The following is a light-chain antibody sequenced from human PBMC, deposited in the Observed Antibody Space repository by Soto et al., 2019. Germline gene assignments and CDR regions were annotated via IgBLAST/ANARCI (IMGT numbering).Light chain of an antibody. CDR2: AAS. CDR3: QPLNSYPLT. V-gene: IGKV1-9*01. J-gene: IGKJ4*01. Sequence: IQLTQSPSSLSASVGDRVTITCRASQGISSYLAWYQQKPGKVPKLLIYAASTLQSGVPSRFSGSGSGTDFTLTISSLQPEDFATYYCQPLNSYPLTFGGGTKVDIK. CDR1: QGISSY.